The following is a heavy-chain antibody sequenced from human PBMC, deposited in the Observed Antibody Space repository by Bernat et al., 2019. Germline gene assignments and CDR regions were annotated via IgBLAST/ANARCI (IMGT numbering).Heavy chain of an antibody. Sequence: QVQLQQWGAGLLKPSETLSLTRAVYGGSFSGYYWSWIRQPPGKGLEWIGEINHSGSTNYNPSLKSRVTISVDTSKNQFSLKLSSATAADTAVYYCARVRRALQCSYGDRGMDVWGQGTTVTVSS. D-gene: IGHD5-18*01. CDR2: INHSGST. V-gene: IGHV4-34*01. CDR3: ARVRRALQCSYGDRGMDV. J-gene: IGHJ6*02. CDR1: GGSFSGYY.